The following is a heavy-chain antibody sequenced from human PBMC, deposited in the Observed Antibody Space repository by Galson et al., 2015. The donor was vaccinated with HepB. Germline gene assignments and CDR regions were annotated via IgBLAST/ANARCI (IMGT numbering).Heavy chain of an antibody. CDR1: GGTFSSYA. J-gene: IGHJ4*02. CDR2: IIPIFGTA. CDR3: ASPNIAAAGSHFDY. D-gene: IGHD6-13*01. V-gene: IGHV1-69*06. Sequence: SVKVSCKASGGTFSSYAISWVRQAPGQGLEWMGGIIPIFGTANYAQKFQGRVTITADKSTSTAYMELSSLRSEDTAVYYCASPNIAAAGSHFDYWGQGTLVTVSS.